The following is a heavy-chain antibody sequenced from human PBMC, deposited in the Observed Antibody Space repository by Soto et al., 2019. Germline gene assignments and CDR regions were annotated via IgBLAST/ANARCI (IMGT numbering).Heavy chain of an antibody. J-gene: IGHJ6*02. D-gene: IGHD3-3*01. CDR1: GYSFTSYW. CDR3: AMNYDFFSGYSPPYYYYCMDV. V-gene: IGHV5-10-1*01. CDR2: IDPSDSYT. Sequence: GESLKISCKGSGYSFTSYWISWVRQMPGKGLEWMGRIDPSDSYTNYSPSFQGHVTISADKSISSAYLQWSSLKASDTAMYYCAMNYDFFSGYSPPYYYYCMDVCGQATTVTVSS.